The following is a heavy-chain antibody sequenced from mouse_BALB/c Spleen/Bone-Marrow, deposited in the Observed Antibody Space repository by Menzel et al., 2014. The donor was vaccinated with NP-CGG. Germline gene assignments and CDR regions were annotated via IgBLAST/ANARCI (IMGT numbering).Heavy chain of an antibody. D-gene: IGHD1-1*02. J-gene: IGHJ3*01. V-gene: IGHV1-31*01. CDR3: ARWWDLAY. CDR2: INPYNGAT. CDR1: GYSFNGNY. Sequence: EVQLQESGPELVKPGASVKISCKASGYSFNGNYMHWVKQSHVKSLEWIGSINPYNGATSYNQNFKDKSSLTVDKSSSTAYMELHRLTSDVSAVYYCARWWDLAYWRQGTLVTVSA.